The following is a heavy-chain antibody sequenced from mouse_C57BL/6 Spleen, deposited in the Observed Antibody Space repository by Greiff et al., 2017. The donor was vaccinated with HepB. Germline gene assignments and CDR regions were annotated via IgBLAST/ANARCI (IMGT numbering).Heavy chain of an antibody. CDR2: IYWDDDK. CDR1: GFSLSTSGMG. V-gene: IGHV8-12*01. CDR3: ARRSDYDVGWYFDV. D-gene: IGHD2-4*01. J-gene: IGHJ1*03. Sequence: QVTLKESGPGILQSSQTLSLTCSFSGFSLSTSGMGVSWIRQPSGKGLEWLAHIYWDDDKRYNPYLKSRLTISKDTSRNQVFLKITSVDTADTATYYCARRSDYDVGWYFDVWGTGTTVTVSS.